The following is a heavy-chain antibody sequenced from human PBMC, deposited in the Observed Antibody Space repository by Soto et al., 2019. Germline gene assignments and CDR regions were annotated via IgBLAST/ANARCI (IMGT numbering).Heavy chain of an antibody. D-gene: IGHD3-22*01. CDR3: AGGRIVVVGSRAYYGMDV. J-gene: IGHJ6*02. CDR2: IIPVFGLV. V-gene: IGHV1-69*01. Sequence: QVHLLLQSGAEVKKHGSSVKVSCKASGGTPSNSAISWVRQAPGQGLEWMGGIIPVFGLVKYAQNFQGRVTIAADESTNTAYMELSSLRPEDTAVYYCAGGRIVVVGSRAYYGMDVWGQGTTVTVSS. CDR1: GGTPSNSA.